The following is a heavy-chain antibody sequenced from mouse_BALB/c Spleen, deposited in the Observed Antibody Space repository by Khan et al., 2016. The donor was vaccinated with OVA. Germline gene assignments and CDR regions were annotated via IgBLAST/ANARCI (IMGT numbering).Heavy chain of an antibody. Sequence: QVQLKESGPGLVAPSQSLSITCTVSGFSLSRYNIHWVRQPPGKGLEWLGMIWGGGGTDYNSTFKSRLSISKDNSKSQVFLKMNRLQTDDTAMYYCARAYYRYDGDYAMDYWGQGTSVTVSS. CDR3: ARAYYRYDGDYAMDY. CDR1: GFSLSRYN. CDR2: IWGGGGT. D-gene: IGHD2-14*01. V-gene: IGHV2-6-4*01. J-gene: IGHJ4*01.